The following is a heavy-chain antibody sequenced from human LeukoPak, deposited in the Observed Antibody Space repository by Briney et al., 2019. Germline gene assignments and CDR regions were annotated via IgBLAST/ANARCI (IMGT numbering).Heavy chain of an antibody. V-gene: IGHV3-66*01. CDR2: FYSGGAT. CDR3: ASGNWNYYYFDY. CDR1: GFTVSSNY. D-gene: IGHD1-7*01. J-gene: IGHJ4*02. Sequence: GGSLRLSCAASGFTVSSNYMNWVRQAPGKGLELVSVFYSGGATYYADSVKGRFTISRDNSKNTLYLQMSSLRAEDTAVYYCASGNWNYYYFDYWGQGTLVTVSS.